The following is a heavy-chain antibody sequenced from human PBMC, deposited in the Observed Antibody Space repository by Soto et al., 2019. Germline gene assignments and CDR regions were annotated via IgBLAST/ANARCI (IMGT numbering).Heavy chain of an antibody. CDR3: AKDSLYYGSGPSPGD. CDR1: GLSVGNHY. D-gene: IGHD3-10*01. V-gene: IGHV3-53*01. J-gene: IGHJ4*02. CDR2: IYSGGST. Sequence: GGSQKLCSVVAGLSVGNHYMSWVRPAPGKGPEWVSVIYSGGSTFYADSVKGRFTISRDNSKNTLYLQMNSLRAEDTALYYCAKDSLYYGSGPSPGDWGQGTLVKFSS.